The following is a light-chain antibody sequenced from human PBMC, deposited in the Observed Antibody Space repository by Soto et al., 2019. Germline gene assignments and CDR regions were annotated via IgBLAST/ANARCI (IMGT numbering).Light chain of an antibody. CDR2: EVV. Sequence: QSALTQPPSASGSPGQSVTISCTGTKNDIGVYDFVSWYQHHPGKAPRLIIYEVVQRPSGVPDRFSGSKSGNTASLTVSGLQAADEADYFCKSYAGSNTYVFGSGTKSPY. CDR1: KNDIGVYDF. CDR3: KSYAGSNTYV. J-gene: IGLJ1*01. V-gene: IGLV2-8*01.